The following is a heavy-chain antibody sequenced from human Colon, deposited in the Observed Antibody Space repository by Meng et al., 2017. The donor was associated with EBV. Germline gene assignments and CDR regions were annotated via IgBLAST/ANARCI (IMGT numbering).Heavy chain of an antibody. CDR1: GGSVSSGGYY. Sequence: QVQLQESGPGLVKPSQTLSLTCTVSGGSVSSGGYYWTWIRQHPGKGLEWFGHIYYSGSTFYNPSLRRRVIISIDTSKNQFSLNLRSVTAADTAVYYCARVSSGWGYFDYWGQGTLVTVSS. V-gene: IGHV4-31*03. D-gene: IGHD6-19*01. CDR2: IYYSGST. J-gene: IGHJ4*02. CDR3: ARVSSGWGYFDY.